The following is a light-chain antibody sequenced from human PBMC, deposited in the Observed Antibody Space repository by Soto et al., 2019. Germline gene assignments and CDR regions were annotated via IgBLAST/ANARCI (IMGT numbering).Light chain of an antibody. Sequence: QSVLTQPPSLSGTPGQTVTISCIGSRSNIGNAIVHWYQQIPGTAPKHLIYMNNQRPSGVPDRFSGSKSGTSASLVITGLRPEDEADYYCVAWDDNLSSRVFGGGTKVTVL. CDR1: RSNIGNAI. CDR2: MNN. J-gene: IGLJ3*02. CDR3: VAWDDNLSSRV. V-gene: IGLV1-47*01.